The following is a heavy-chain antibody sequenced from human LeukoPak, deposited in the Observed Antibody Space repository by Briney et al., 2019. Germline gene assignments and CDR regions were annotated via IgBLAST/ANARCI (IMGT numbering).Heavy chain of an antibody. CDR3: AGRGNYGRNNYIDV. CDR2: INDSGRT. V-gene: IGHV4-34*01. D-gene: IGHD4-17*01. CDR1: GGSFSNYY. J-gene: IGHJ6*03. Sequence: SETLSLTCAVYGGSFSNYYWSWIRQTPGKGMEWIGEINDSGRTNYNPSLMSRVTVSVDTSKNQFSLRLTSVTATDTAVYYCAGRGNYGRNNYIDVWGKGAAVSVSS.